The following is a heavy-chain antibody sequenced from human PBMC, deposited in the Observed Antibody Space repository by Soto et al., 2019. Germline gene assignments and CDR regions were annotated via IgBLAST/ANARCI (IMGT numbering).Heavy chain of an antibody. CDR1: GFTFSSYA. CDR3: ARGCSGGSCYPDLPPYYYYMDV. Sequence: GGSLRLSCAASGFTFSSYAMHWVRQAPGKGLEYVSAISSNGGSTYYANSVKGRFTISRDNSKNALYLQMGSLRAEDMAVYYCARGCSGGSCYPDLPPYYYYMDVWGKGTTVTVSS. V-gene: IGHV3-64*01. D-gene: IGHD2-15*01. J-gene: IGHJ6*03. CDR2: ISSNGGST.